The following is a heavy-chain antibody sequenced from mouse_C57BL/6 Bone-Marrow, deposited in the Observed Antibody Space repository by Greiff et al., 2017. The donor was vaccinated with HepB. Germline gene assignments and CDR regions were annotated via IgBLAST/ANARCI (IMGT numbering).Heavy chain of an antibody. D-gene: IGHD2-4*01. CDR2: IDPANGNT. J-gene: IGHJ4*01. Sequence: VQLQQSVAELVRPGASVKLSCTASGFNIKNTYIHWVKQRPEQGLEWIGRIDPANGNTKYAPKFQGKATITADTSSNTAYLQLSSLTSEDTAIYYCARYDYDRRYYAMDYWGQGTSVTVAS. V-gene: IGHV14-3*01. CDR1: GFNIKNTY. CDR3: ARYDYDRRYYAMDY.